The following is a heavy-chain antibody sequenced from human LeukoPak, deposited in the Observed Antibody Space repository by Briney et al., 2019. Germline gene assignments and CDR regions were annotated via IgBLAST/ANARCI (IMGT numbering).Heavy chain of an antibody. Sequence: PGGSLRLSCAASGFTFSSCAMSWARQAPGKGLEWVSAISSSGGDTYYADSVKGRFTISRDNSRNTLYLQMNSLRAEDTAVYYCAKGNDGYYFDYWGQGTLVTVSS. CDR1: GFTFSSCA. J-gene: IGHJ4*02. CDR2: ISSSGGDT. D-gene: IGHD3-16*01. CDR3: AKGNDGYYFDY. V-gene: IGHV3-23*01.